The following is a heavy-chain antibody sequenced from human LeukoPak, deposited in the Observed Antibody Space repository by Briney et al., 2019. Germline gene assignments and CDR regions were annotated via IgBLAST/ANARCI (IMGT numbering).Heavy chain of an antibody. J-gene: IGHJ3*02. CDR3: TVVILLDAFDI. CDR2: ISSSSSTI. D-gene: IGHD2-21*01. V-gene: IGHV3-48*01. Sequence: GGSLRLSCAASGFTFSSYSMNWVRQAPGKGLEWVSYISSSSSTIYYADSVKGRFTISRDNAKNSLYLQMNSLRAEDTAVYYCTVVILLDAFDIWGQGTMVTVSS. CDR1: GFTFSSYS.